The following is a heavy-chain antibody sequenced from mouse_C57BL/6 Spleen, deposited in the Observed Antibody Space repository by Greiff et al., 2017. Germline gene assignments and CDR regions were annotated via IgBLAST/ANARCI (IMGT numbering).Heavy chain of an antibody. CDR1: GYTFTSYW. Sequence: VQLQQSGAELVRPGSSVKLSCKASGYTFTSYWMHWVKQRPIQGLEWIGNIDPSDSETHYNQKFKDKATLTADKSSSTAYMQLSSLTSEDSAVYYCAFTTVVAYYFDYWGQGTTLTVSS. CDR3: AFTTVVAYYFDY. J-gene: IGHJ2*01. D-gene: IGHD1-1*01. V-gene: IGHV1-52*01. CDR2: IDPSDSET.